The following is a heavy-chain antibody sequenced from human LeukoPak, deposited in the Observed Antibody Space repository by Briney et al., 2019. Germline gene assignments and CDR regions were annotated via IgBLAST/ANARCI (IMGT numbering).Heavy chain of an antibody. D-gene: IGHD6-13*01. J-gene: IGHJ4*02. CDR1: GFTFSSYA. CDR3: ANSPSKDGFIAAAGIVGYFDY. Sequence: GGSLRLSCAASGFTFSSYAMSWVRQAPGKGLEWVSAISGSGGSTYYADSVKGRFTISRDNSKNTLYLQMNSLRAEDTAVYYCANSPSKDGFIAAAGIVGYFDYWGQGTLVTVSS. CDR2: ISGSGGST. V-gene: IGHV3-23*01.